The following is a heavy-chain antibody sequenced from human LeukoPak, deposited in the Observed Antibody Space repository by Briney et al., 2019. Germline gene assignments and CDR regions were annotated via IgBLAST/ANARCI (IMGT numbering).Heavy chain of an antibody. J-gene: IGHJ4*02. CDR2: INPNSGGT. Sequence: GASVKVSCKASGYTFTCYYMHWGRQAPGQGLEWMGWINPNSGGTNYAQKFQGRVTMTRDTSISTAYMELSRLRSDDTAVYYCAREYSSSSFDYWGQGTLVTVSS. CDR3: AREYSSSSFDY. D-gene: IGHD6-6*01. V-gene: IGHV1-2*02. CDR1: GYTFTCYY.